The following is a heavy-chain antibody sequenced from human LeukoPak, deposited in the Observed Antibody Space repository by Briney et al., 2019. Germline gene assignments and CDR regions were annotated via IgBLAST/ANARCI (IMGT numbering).Heavy chain of an antibody. D-gene: IGHD2-8*02. CDR2: LSGSGGGT. Sequence: AGGSLRLSCAASGFTFSSYAMSWVRQAPGKGPEWVSALSGSGGGTFYAVSVKGRFTISRDNSKNTLYLQMNSLRAEDTAVYYCAKFQGILDYWGQGTLVTVSS. CDR1: GFTFSSYA. CDR3: AKFQGILDY. V-gene: IGHV3-23*01. J-gene: IGHJ4*02.